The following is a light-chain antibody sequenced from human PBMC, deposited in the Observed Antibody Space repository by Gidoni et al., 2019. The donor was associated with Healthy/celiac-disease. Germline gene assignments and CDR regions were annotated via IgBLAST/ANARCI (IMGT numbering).Light chain of an antibody. CDR3: QQYGSSPLT. J-gene: IGKJ4*01. CDR1: KSVSSSY. Sequence: EIVLPQSPGTLSLSPGERATISCRASKSVSSSYLAWYQQKPGQAPRLLIYGASSRATGIPDRFSGSGSGTDFTLTISRLEPEDFAVYYCQQYGSSPLTFGGGTKVEIK. V-gene: IGKV3-20*01. CDR2: GAS.